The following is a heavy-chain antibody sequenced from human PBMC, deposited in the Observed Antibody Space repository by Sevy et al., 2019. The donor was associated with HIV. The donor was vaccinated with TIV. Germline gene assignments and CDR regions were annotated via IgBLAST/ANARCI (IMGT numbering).Heavy chain of an antibody. D-gene: IGHD3-22*01. CDR1: GYTLSELS. CDR3: AITKDYYDNSGYPFDY. V-gene: IGHV1-24*01. J-gene: IGHJ4*02. Sequence: ASVKVSCKVFGYTLSELSMHWGRQTPGRGLEWMGSFDPEDGETIYAQKFQGRVAMTEDTSTDTAYMELRSLRSEDTAVFYCAITKDYYDNSGYPFDYWGQGTLVTVSS. CDR2: FDPEDGET.